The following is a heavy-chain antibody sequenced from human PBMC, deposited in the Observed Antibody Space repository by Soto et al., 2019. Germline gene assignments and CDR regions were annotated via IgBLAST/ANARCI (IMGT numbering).Heavy chain of an antibody. Sequence: EVLLVESGGGLVQQGGSLRLSCVASGFTFNNYWMHWVRHTPGKGLVWVSRISGDGIYTNYADSVLCRFTISRDNAKNTLYLQVNGLGVDDTAMFYCTEARLGARQPDALDFCGKGTMVTVSS. D-gene: IGHD6-6*01. CDR1: GFTFNNYW. CDR3: TEARLGARQPDALDF. J-gene: IGHJ3*01. CDR2: ISGDGIYT. V-gene: IGHV3-74*01.